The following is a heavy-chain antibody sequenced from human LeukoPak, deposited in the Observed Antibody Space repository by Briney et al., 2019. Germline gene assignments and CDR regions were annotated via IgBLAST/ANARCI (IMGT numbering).Heavy chain of an antibody. J-gene: IGHJ4*02. CDR3: ARDRVGAADYFDY. D-gene: IGHD1-26*01. Sequence: GRSLRLSCAASGFTFSSYAMHWVRQAPGKGLEWVAVISYDGSNKYYADSVKGRFTISRDNSKNTLYLQMNSLRAEDTAVYYCARDRVGAADYFDYWGQGTLVTVSS. CDR2: ISYDGSNK. CDR1: GFTFSSYA. V-gene: IGHV3-30-3*01.